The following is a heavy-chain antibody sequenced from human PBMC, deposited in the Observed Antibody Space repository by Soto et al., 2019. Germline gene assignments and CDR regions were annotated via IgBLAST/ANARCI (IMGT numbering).Heavy chain of an antibody. CDR1: GFTFSSYA. J-gene: IGHJ6*02. V-gene: IGHV3-30-3*01. Sequence: PGGSLRLSCAASGFTFSSYAMHWVRQAPGKGLEWVAVISYDGSNKYYADSVKGRFTISRDNSKNTLYLQINSLRADDTAVYYCARVGGYGDYLGYYYGMDVWGQGTTVTVSS. D-gene: IGHD4-17*01. CDR3: ARVGGYGDYLGYYYGMDV. CDR2: ISYDGSNK.